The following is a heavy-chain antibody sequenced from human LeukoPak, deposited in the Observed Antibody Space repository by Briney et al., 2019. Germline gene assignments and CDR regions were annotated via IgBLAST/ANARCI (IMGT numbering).Heavy chain of an antibody. CDR2: INGDASGT. Sequence: GGSLRLSCVVSGTTFEDYAMHWVRQVPGKGLEWVSLINGDASGTYYADSVKGRFTISRDNSKNSLYLQMNSLRSEDAALYYCVKGDDYGDYWGQGTLVTVSS. J-gene: IGHJ4*02. CDR3: VKGDDYGDY. V-gene: IGHV3-43*02. CDR1: GTTFEDYA.